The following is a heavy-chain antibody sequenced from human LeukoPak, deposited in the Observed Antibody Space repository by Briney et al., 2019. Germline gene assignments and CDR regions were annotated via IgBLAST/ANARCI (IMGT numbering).Heavy chain of an antibody. CDR2: INAGNGNT. D-gene: IGHD3-22*01. Sequence: ASVKVSCKASGYTFTSYAMHWVRQAPGQRLEWMGWINAGNGNTKYSQKFQGRVTITRDTSASTAYMELSSLRSEDTAVYYRARDRGRDYYDSSGYSLVHWGQGTLVTVSS. J-gene: IGHJ4*02. CDR3: ARDRGRDYYDSSGYSLVH. V-gene: IGHV1-3*01. CDR1: GYTFTSYA.